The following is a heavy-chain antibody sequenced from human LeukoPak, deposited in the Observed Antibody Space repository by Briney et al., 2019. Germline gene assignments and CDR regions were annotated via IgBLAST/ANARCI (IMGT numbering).Heavy chain of an antibody. D-gene: IGHD6-13*01. J-gene: IGHJ4*02. CDR3: ARVGMRQLAY. CDR2: IKQDGSKK. CDR1: GFPFSSYW. V-gene: IGHV3-7*03. Sequence: GGSLRLSCVASGFPFSSYWMTWVRQAPGKGLEWVANIKQDGSKKSYVDSVKGRFTISRDNAKNSLYLQMNSLRAEDTAVYYCARVGMRQLAYWGQGTLVTVSS.